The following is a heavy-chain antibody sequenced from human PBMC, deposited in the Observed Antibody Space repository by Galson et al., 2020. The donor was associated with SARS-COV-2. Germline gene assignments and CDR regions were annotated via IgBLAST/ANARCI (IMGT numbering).Heavy chain of an antibody. Sequence: GGSLRLSCAASGFTFSSYWMSWVRQAPGKGLEWVANIKQDGSEKYYVDSVKGRFTISRDNAKNSLYLQMNSLRAEDTAVYYCARDRGSGYYYYYYGMDGWGQGTTVTVS. CDR2: IKQDGSEK. V-gene: IGHV3-7*03. D-gene: IGHD3-3*01. CDR1: GFTFSSYW. J-gene: IGHJ6*02. CDR3: ARDRGSGYYYYYYGMDG.